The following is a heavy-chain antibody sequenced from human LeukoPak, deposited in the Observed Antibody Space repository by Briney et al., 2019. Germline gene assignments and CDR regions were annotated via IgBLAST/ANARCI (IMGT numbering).Heavy chain of an antibody. CDR3: ARGHYDFWSGYYMPTNWFDP. CDR1: GGSISSGGYY. J-gene: IGHJ5*02. CDR2: IYYSGGT. D-gene: IGHD3-3*01. Sequence: NPPETLSLTCTVSGGSISSGGYYWSWIRQHPGKGLEWIGYIYYSGGTYYNPSLKSRVTISVDTSKNQFSLKLSSVTAADTAVYYCARGHYDFWSGYYMPTNWFDPWGQGTLVTVSS. V-gene: IGHV4-31*03.